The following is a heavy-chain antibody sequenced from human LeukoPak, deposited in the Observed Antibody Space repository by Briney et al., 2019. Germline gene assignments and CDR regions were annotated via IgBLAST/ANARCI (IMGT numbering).Heavy chain of an antibody. D-gene: IGHD3-22*01. J-gene: IGHJ4*02. CDR3: ARTYYYDSSGYFGY. Sequence: SETLSLTCTVSGGSISSSSYYWGWIRQPPGKGLEWIGSIYYSGSTYYNPSLKSRVTISVDTSKNQFSLKLSSVTAADTAVYYCARTYYYDSSGYFGYWGQGTLVTVSS. CDR1: GGSISSSSYY. CDR2: IYYSGST. V-gene: IGHV4-39*01.